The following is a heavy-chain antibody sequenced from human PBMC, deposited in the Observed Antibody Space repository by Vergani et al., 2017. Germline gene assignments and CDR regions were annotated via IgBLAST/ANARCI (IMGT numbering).Heavy chain of an antibody. V-gene: IGHV3-30*02. J-gene: IGHJ4*02. CDR3: AKHFRGWGIDY. CDR2: IQFDGSNQ. Sequence: QVQLVESGGGVVQRGGSLRLSCATSGFTLSNYDMQWIRQGPGKGLECVAFIQFDGSNQYYADSVKGRFTLSRYFSKNTLYLQMNSLRTDDTATYYCAKHFRGWGIDYWGQGTQVIVSS. CDR1: GFTLSNYD. D-gene: IGHD3-16*01.